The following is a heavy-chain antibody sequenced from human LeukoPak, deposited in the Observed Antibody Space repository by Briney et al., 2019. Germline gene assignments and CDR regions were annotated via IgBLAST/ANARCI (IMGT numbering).Heavy chain of an antibody. Sequence: ASVKVSCKASGYSFTSYAMNWVRQAPGQGLEWMGWINTKSGDPTYAQGFTGRVVFSLGTAVSTAYLQISSPKAEDTAVYYSARGLIAAAGHWFDPWGQGPLVTVSS. CDR1: GYSFTSYA. J-gene: IGHJ5*02. CDR3: ARGLIAAAGHWFDP. D-gene: IGHD6-13*01. V-gene: IGHV7-4-1*02. CDR2: INTKSGDP.